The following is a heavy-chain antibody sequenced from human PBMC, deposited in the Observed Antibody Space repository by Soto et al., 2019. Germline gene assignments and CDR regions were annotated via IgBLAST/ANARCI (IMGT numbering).Heavy chain of an antibody. CDR3: ARRGPGSAVDH. J-gene: IGHJ4*02. D-gene: IGHD3-10*01. CDR2: ISGSGGST. V-gene: IGHV3-23*01. CDR1: GFTFSSYA. Sequence: EVQLLESGGGLVQPGGSLRLSCAASGFTFSSYAMNWDRQAPGKALEWVSVISGSGGSTYYADSVKARFTISRDNSKNPPYLHMNSLRAEDTAVYYCARRGPGSAVDHWGQGNVVSVSS.